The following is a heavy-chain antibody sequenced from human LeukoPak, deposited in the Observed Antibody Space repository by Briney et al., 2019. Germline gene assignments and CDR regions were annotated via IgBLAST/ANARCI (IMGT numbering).Heavy chain of an antibody. CDR2: IWYDGSNK. J-gene: IGHJ4*02. Sequence: GRSLRLSCAASGFTFSSYGMHWVRQAPGKGLEWVAVIWYDGSNKYYADSVKGRFTISRDNSKNTLYLQMNSLRAEDTAVYYCARDRAGEAPDYWGQGTLVTVSS. CDR1: GFTFSSYG. CDR3: ARDRAGEAPDY. D-gene: IGHD1-14*01. V-gene: IGHV3-33*01.